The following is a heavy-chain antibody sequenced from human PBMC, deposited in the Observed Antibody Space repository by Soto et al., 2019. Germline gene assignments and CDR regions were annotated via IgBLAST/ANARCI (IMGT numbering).Heavy chain of an antibody. J-gene: IGHJ6*02. Sequence: GGSLRLSCAASGFTFSNAWMNWVRQAPGKGLEWVGRIKSKTDGGTTDYAAPVKGRFTISRDDSKNTLYLQMNSLKTEDTAVYYCTTGYYYDSSGYYFLYYYYGMDVWGQGTTVTVSS. D-gene: IGHD3-22*01. V-gene: IGHV3-15*07. CDR1: GFTFSNAW. CDR3: TTGYYYDSSGYYFLYYYYGMDV. CDR2: IKSKTDGGTT.